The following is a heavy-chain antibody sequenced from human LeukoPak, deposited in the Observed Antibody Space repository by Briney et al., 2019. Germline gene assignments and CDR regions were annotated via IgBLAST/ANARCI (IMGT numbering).Heavy chain of an antibody. CDR2: ISSNGGNT. CDR1: GFTFSSNA. V-gene: IGHV3-64D*06. CDR3: VKGRPIDY. J-gene: IGHJ4*02. Sequence: GGSLRLSCSASGFTFSSNAMHWVRQPPGQGLEYVSVISSNGGNTYYADSVKGRFTISRDNSKNTVYLQMSSLRADDTAVYYCVKGRPIDYWGQGTLVTVSS.